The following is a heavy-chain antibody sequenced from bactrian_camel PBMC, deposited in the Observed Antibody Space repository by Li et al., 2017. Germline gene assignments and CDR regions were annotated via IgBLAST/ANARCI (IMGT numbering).Heavy chain of an antibody. Sequence: HVQLVESGGGAVEAGGSPNISCAVPGTDTTWTCMAWFHQVPGNEREGLATVSGPNTLYADSVKGRFTISHDNAKNTLDLQMNSLKPEDSAMYYCAAGKERETCMEWVFSGKPPGMTEFAYWGQGTQVTVS. D-gene: IGHD1*01. CDR1: GTDTTWTC. J-gene: IGHJ6*01. V-gene: IGHV3-3*01. CDR3: AAGKERETCMEWVFSGKPPGMTEFAY. CDR2: VSGPNT.